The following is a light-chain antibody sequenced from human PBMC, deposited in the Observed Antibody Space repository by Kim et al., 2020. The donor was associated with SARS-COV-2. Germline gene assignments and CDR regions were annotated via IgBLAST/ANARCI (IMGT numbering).Light chain of an antibody. V-gene: IGLV3-1*01. CDR3: QAWDSSTHHYV. J-gene: IGLJ1*01. CDR1: KLGDKY. Sequence: SYELTQPPSVSVSPGQTASITCSGYKLGDKYVSWYQQKPGQSPVVVIYQDNQRPSGIPERFSGSNSGNTATLTISGTQAMDEADYYCQAWDSSTHHYVFGAGSKVTV. CDR2: QDN.